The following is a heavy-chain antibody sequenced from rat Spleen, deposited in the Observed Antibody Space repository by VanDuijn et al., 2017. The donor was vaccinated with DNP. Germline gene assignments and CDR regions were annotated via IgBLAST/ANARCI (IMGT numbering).Heavy chain of an antibody. CDR1: GFTFSDYY. J-gene: IGHJ3*01. V-gene: IGHV5-25*01. D-gene: IGHD1-1*01. Sequence: EVKLVESGGGLVQPGRSLKLSCVASGFTFSDYYVAWVRQAPAKGLEWVASIRSSGGNTYYPDSVKGRFTISRDVAKNTLYLQMNSLRSEDTATYYCAIYFYSGDNWFGYWGQGTLVTVSS. CDR3: AIYFYSGDNWFGY. CDR2: IRSSGGNT.